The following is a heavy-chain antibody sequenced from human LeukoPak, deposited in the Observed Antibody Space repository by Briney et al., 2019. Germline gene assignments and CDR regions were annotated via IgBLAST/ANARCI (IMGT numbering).Heavy chain of an antibody. CDR2: IYINGIT. J-gene: IGHJ4*02. CDR3: ARSSVGWGSNFDY. Sequence: SETLSLTCSVSVDPITNYYWNWIRHPAGKGLEWIGRIYINGITNYNPPLKSRVTMSVDTSKNHFSLNLSSVTAADTAMYYCARSSVGWGSNFDYWGQGTLVTVSS. V-gene: IGHV4-4*07. CDR1: VDPITNYY. D-gene: IGHD3-16*01.